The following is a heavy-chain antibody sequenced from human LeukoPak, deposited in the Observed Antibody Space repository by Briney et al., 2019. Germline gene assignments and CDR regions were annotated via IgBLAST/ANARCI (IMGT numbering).Heavy chain of an antibody. Sequence: SETLSLTCTVSGASISGYYWSWIRQPPGKGLEWIGYIYYSGSTNYNPSLKSRVTISVDTSTNQFSLKLSSVTAADTAVYYCARGDGYNRYWGQGTLVTVSS. D-gene: IGHD5-24*01. CDR1: GASISGYY. J-gene: IGHJ4*02. V-gene: IGHV4-59*01. CDR2: IYYSGST. CDR3: ARGDGYNRY.